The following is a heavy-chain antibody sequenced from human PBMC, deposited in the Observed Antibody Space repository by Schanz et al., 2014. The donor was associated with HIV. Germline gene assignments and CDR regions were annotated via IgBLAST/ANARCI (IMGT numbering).Heavy chain of an antibody. J-gene: IGHJ4*02. CDR1: GFTFSSYA. V-gene: IGHV3-23*01. Sequence: EVQLLESGGGLVRPGGSLRIFCATSGFTFSSYAMNWVRQAPGKGLEWVSGMRGSDDSTFYADSVKGRFTISRDNSKNTWYFQMNSLRAEDTAIYYCAKTSYGWYFDYWGQGTLVTVSS. CDR3: AKTSYGWYFDY. D-gene: IGHD6-19*01. CDR2: MRGSDDST.